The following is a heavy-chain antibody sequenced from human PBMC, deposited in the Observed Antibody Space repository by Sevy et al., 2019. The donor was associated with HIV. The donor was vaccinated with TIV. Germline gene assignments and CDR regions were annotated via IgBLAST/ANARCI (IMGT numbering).Heavy chain of an antibody. CDR2: IYYSGST. V-gene: IGHV4-39*01. CDR3: ARLSGGAFDP. Sequence: SETLSLTCTVSGGSISSSSYYWGWIRQPPGKGLEWIGSIYYSGSTYYNPSLKSRVTISVETSKNQFSLKLSSVTAADTAVYYCARLSGGAFDPWGQGTLVTVSS. D-gene: IGHD1-26*01. J-gene: IGHJ5*02. CDR1: GGSISSSSYY.